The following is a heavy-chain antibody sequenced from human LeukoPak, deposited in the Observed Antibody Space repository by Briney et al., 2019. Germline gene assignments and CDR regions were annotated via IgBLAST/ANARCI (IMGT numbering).Heavy chain of an antibody. CDR3: ASHSSSWARLDY. V-gene: IGHV1-69*13. J-gene: IGHJ4*02. D-gene: IGHD6-13*01. Sequence: ASVKVSCKASGGTFSSYAISWVRQAPGQGLEWMGGIIPIFGTANYAQKFQGRVTITADESTSTAYMELSSLRSEDTAVYYCASHSSSWARLDYWGQGTLVTVSS. CDR1: GGTFSSYA. CDR2: IIPIFGTA.